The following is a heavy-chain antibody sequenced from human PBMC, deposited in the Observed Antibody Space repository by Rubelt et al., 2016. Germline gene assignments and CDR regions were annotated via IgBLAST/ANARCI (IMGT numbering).Heavy chain of an antibody. D-gene: IGHD2-15*01. J-gene: IGHJ4*02. V-gene: IGHV4-34*02. Sequence: VQLQQWGAGLLKSSETLSQTCAVYGGSFSAYFWSWIRQSPGKGLEWIGELNHSGITHYNTSPKSQASISVDTAKNQFPLKLGSVTAADTAVYYCNSVVVHRFDYWGQGTLVTVSS. CDR1: GGSFSAYF. CDR3: NSVVVHRFDY. CDR2: LNHSGIT.